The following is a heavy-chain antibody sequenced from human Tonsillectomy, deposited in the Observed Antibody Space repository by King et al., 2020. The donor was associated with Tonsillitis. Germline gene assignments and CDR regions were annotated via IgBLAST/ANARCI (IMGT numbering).Heavy chain of an antibody. CDR2: ISYDGSNK. V-gene: IGHV3-30*04. Sequence: VQLVESGGGVVQPGRSLRLSCAASGFTFSSYAMHWVRQAPGKGLEWVAFISYDGSNKYYADSVKGRFTISRDNSKDTLYLQMNSLRTEDTAVYYYARSLGATTYYFDYWGQGTLVTVSS. J-gene: IGHJ4*02. D-gene: IGHD3-10*01. CDR3: ARSLGATTYYFDY. CDR1: GFTFSSYA.